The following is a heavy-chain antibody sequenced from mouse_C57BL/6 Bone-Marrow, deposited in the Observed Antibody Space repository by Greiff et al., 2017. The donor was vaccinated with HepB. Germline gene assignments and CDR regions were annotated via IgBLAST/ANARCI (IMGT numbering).Heavy chain of an antibody. D-gene: IGHD3-2*02. J-gene: IGHJ4*01. CDR2: INPNNGGT. Sequence: EVQLVESGPELVKPGASVKMSCKASGYTFTDYNMHWVKQSHGKSLEWIGYINPNNGGTSYNQKFKGKATLTVNKSSSTAYMELRSLTSEDSAVYYCARSEDSSGYGAYYYAMDYWGQGTSVTVSS. CDR3: ARSEDSSGYGAYYYAMDY. CDR1: GYTFTDYN. V-gene: IGHV1-22*01.